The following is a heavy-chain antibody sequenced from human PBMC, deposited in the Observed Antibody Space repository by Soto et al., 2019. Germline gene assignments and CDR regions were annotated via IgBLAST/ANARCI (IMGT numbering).Heavy chain of an antibody. Sequence: SETLSLTCTVSGGSISSYYWSWIRQPPGKGLEWIGYIYYSGSTNYNPSLKSRVTISVDTSKNQFSLKLSSVTAADTAVYYCARDVVRYFDWLRSDAFDIWGQGTMVTVSS. CDR1: GGSISSYY. D-gene: IGHD3-9*01. CDR2: IYYSGST. CDR3: ARDVVRYFDWLRSDAFDI. J-gene: IGHJ3*02. V-gene: IGHV4-59*01.